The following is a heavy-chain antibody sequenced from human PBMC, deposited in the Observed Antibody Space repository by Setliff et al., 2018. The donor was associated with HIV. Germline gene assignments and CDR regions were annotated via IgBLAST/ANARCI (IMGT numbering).Heavy chain of an antibody. Sequence: SETLSLTCFVSGVSISDHYWGWIRQPPGKGLEWIGYIYNSASTSYNPSLKSRVTISVDTSKNQFSLKLSSVTAADTAVYYCARHFGWLPREIDYWGQGTLVTVSS. J-gene: IGHJ4*02. CDR3: ARHFGWLPREIDY. D-gene: IGHD5-12*01. V-gene: IGHV4-59*08. CDR1: GVSISDHY. CDR2: IYNSAST.